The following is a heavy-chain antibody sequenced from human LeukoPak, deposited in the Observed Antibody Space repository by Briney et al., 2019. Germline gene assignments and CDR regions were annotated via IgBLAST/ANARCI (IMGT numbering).Heavy chain of an antibody. CDR3: AKGGSGWLNGPFDY. Sequence: PGGSLRLSCAASGFTFSSYGMHWVRQAPGKGLEWVAVISYDGSNKYYADSVKGRFTISRDNSKNTLYLQMNSLRAEDTAVYYCAKGGSGWLNGPFDYWGQGTLVTVSS. V-gene: IGHV3-30*18. J-gene: IGHJ4*02. D-gene: IGHD6-19*01. CDR2: ISYDGSNK. CDR1: GFTFSSYG.